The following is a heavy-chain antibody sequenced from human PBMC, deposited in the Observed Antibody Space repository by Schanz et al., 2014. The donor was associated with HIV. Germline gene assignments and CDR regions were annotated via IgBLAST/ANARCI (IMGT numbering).Heavy chain of an antibody. CDR1: GFTFSSYG. Sequence: VQLVESGGGLVQPGGSLTLSCAASGFTFSSYGMHWVRQAPGKGLERVAVISYDGRDKYYADSVKGRFTISRDNSKNTVYLQMNSLRAEDTAVYYCANEEVPNDYWGQGTLVTVSP. CDR3: ANEEVPNDY. V-gene: IGHV3-30*18. J-gene: IGHJ4*02. CDR2: ISYDGRDK.